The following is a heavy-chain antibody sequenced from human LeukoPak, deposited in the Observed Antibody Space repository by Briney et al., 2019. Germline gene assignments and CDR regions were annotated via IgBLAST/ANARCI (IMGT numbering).Heavy chain of an antibody. CDR1: GFTFSSYS. Sequence: GGSLRLSCAASGFTFSSYSMNWVRQAPGKGLEWVSSISSSSSYIYYADSVKGRFTISRDNAKNSLYLQMNSPRAEDTAVYYCARESGRFLEWLAAADAFDIWGQGTMVTVSS. V-gene: IGHV3-21*01. J-gene: IGHJ3*02. D-gene: IGHD3-3*01. CDR3: ARESGRFLEWLAAADAFDI. CDR2: ISSSSSYI.